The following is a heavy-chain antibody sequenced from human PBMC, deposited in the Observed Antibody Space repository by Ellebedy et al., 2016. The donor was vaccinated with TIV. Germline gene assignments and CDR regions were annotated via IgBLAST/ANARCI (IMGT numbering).Heavy chain of an antibody. J-gene: IGHJ4*02. V-gene: IGHV1-18*01. Sequence: AASVKVSCKASGYTFTSYGISWVRQAPGQGLEWMGWISAYNGNTNYAQKLQGRVTMTTDTSTSTAYMELRSLRSDDTAVYYCARDEGGYSGYDYKGGLGFDYWGQGTLVTVSS. CDR2: ISAYNGNT. CDR3: ARDEGGYSGYDYKGGLGFDY. D-gene: IGHD5-12*01. CDR1: GYTFTSYG.